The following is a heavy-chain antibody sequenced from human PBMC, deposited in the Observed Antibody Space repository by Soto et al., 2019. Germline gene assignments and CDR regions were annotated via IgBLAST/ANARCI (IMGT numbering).Heavy chain of an antibody. D-gene: IGHD6-19*01. CDR2: TSYDGSNK. Sequence: QVQLVESGGGVVQPGRSLRLSCAASGFTFSSYGMHWVRQAPGKGLEWVALTSYDGSNKYYADSVKGRFTISRDKSKNTLYLQMNSLRAEDTGLYYCAKDPYSSGWYGDYWGQGTLVTVSS. J-gene: IGHJ4*02. CDR1: GFTFSSYG. CDR3: AKDPYSSGWYGDY. V-gene: IGHV3-30*18.